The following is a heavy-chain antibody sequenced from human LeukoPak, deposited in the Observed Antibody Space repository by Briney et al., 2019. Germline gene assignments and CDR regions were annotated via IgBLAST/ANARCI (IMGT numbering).Heavy chain of an antibody. CDR1: GFTFSDYY. V-gene: IGHV3-11*01. CDR2: ISSSGSTI. CDR3: AREGPRDYYYGMDV. Sequence: GGSLRLSCAASGFTFSDYYMSWIRQAPGRGLEWVSYISSSGSTIYYADSVKGRFTISRDNAKNSLYLQMNSLRAEDTAVYYCAREGPRDYYYGMDVWGQGTTVTVSS. J-gene: IGHJ6*02.